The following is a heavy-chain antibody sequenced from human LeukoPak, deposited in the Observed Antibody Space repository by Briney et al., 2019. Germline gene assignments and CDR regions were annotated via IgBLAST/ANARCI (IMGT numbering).Heavy chain of an antibody. J-gene: IGHJ4*02. D-gene: IGHD6-13*01. Sequence: GESLRISCQGSGYSFTNYWISWVRQMPGKGLEWMGRSYPGDSYSNYSPSFQGHITISADKSISTAYLQWSSLKASDTAIYYCARHTSSWDYYFEYWGQGTLVTVSS. CDR1: GYSFTNYW. CDR2: SYPGDSYS. CDR3: ARHTSSWDYYFEY. V-gene: IGHV5-10-1*01.